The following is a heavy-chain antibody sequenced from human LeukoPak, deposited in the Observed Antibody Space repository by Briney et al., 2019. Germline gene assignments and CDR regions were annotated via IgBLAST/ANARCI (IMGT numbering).Heavy chain of an antibody. CDR1: GFTFSSYA. D-gene: IGHD1-26*01. V-gene: IGHV3-23*01. Sequence: GGSLRLSCAASGFTFSSYAMSWVRQAPGKGLEWVSAISGSGGSTYYADSVKGRFTISRDNSKNTLYLKMNSMRAEDTAVYYCEKAVGARGDDWFDPWGQGTLVTVSS. CDR3: EKAVGARGDDWFDP. CDR2: ISGSGGST. J-gene: IGHJ5*02.